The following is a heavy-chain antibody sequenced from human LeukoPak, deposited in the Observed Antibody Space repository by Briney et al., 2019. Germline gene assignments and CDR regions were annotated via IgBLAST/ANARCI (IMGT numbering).Heavy chain of an antibody. CDR2: ISAYNGNT. J-gene: IGHJ4*01. CDR3: ARVLGSTSCYGNDY. Sequence: ASVKVSCKASGYTFTSYGISWVRQAPGQGLEWMGWISAYNGNTNYAQKLQGRVTMTTDTSTSTAYMELRSLRSDDTAVYYCARVLGSTSCYGNDYWGHGTLVTVSS. V-gene: IGHV1-18*01. D-gene: IGHD2-2*01. CDR1: GYTFTSYG.